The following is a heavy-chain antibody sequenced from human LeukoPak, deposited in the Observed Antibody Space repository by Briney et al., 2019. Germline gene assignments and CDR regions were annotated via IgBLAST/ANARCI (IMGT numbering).Heavy chain of an antibody. J-gene: IGHJ4*02. CDR2: ISTGSTYI. CDR1: GFTFSTYN. CDR3: ARGYGDGDSPRDS. D-gene: IGHD4-17*01. Sequence: GGSLRLSCEASGFTFSTYNMNWVRLAPGKGLEWVSSISTGSTYIYYADSLKGRFTISRDNAKNLLFLQMNSLRVEDTGMYYCARGYGDGDSPRDSWAQGTLVIVSS. V-gene: IGHV3-21*01.